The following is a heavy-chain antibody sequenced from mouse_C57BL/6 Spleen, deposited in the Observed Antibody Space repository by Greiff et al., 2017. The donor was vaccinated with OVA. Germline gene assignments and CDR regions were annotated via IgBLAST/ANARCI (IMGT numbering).Heavy chain of an antibody. V-gene: IGHV1-59*01. J-gene: IGHJ2*01. D-gene: IGHD1-1*01. CDR1: GYTFTSYW. Sequence: QVQLQQPGAELVRPGTSVKLSCKASGYTFTSYWMHWVKQRPGQGLEWIGVIDPSDSYTNYNQKFKGKATLTVDTSSSTAYMQLSSLTSEDSAVYYCARHYNGSSPYYFDDWGQGTTLTVSS. CDR2: IDPSDSYT. CDR3: ARHYNGSSPYYFDD.